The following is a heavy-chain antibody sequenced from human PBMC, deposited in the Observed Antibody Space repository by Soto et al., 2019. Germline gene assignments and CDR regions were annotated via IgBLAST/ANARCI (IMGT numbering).Heavy chain of an antibody. CDR1: GYTFTSYY. Sequence: ASVKVSCKASGYTFTSYYMHWVRQSPGQGLEWMGIINPSGGSTSYAQKFQGRFTMTRDTSTSTVYMELSSLRSEDTALYHCARAEIHSAIFGVVFNYGMDVWDQGTTVTVSS. J-gene: IGHJ6*02. CDR2: INPSGGST. D-gene: IGHD3-3*01. V-gene: IGHV1-46*01. CDR3: ARAEIHSAIFGVVFNYGMDV.